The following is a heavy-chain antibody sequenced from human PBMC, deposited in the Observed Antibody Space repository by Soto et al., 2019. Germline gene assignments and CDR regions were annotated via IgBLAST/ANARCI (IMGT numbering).Heavy chain of an antibody. J-gene: IGHJ4*02. D-gene: IGHD2-8*01. V-gene: IGHV3-53*02. CDR2: IYSNGDT. CDR3: ARKSDSSPVPEADGV. Sequence: EVQLVETGGGLIQPGGSLRLSCAASGFSVGSNYMTWVRQSPGKGLEWVSLIYSNGDTDYADSVKGRFSISRDNFKNTLYLQMKNLRAEDTDVYHCARKSDSSPVPEADGVWGRGTLVTVSS. CDR1: GFSVGSNY.